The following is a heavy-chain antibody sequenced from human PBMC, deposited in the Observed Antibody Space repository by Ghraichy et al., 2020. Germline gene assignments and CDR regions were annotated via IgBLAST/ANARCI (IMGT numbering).Heavy chain of an antibody. CDR2: ISWNSGSI. D-gene: IGHD3-10*01. CDR1: GFTFDDYA. CDR3: AKDSSHRNGSDYYYGMDV. V-gene: IGHV3-9*01. Sequence: GGSLRLSCAASGFTFDDYAMHWVRQAPGKGLEWVSGISWNSGSIGYADSVKGRFTISRDNAKNSLYLQMNSLRAEDTALYYCAKDSSHRNGSDYYYGMDVWGQGTTVTVSS. J-gene: IGHJ6*02.